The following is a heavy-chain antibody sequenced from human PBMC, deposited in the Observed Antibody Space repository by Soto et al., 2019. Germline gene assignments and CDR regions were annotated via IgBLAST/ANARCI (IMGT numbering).Heavy chain of an antibody. CDR3: ASSVIAVAGSYVL. CDR1: GYTFTSYA. V-gene: IGHV1-3*05. J-gene: IGHJ4*02. Sequence: QVQLVQSGAEEKKPGASVKVSCKASGYTFTSYAMHWVRQAPGQRLEWMGWINAGNGNTKYSQKFQGRVTITRDTSASTASMELSSLRSEDTAVYYCASSVIAVAGSYVLWGQGTLVTVSS. D-gene: IGHD6-19*01. CDR2: INAGNGNT.